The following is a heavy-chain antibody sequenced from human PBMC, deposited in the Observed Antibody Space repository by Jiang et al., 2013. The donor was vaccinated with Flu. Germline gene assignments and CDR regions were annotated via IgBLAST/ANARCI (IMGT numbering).Heavy chain of an antibody. J-gene: IGHJ4*02. CDR1: GGSISSSIYY. V-gene: IGHV4-39*01. D-gene: IGHD5-18*01. Sequence: TLSLTCTVSGGSISSSIYYWGWDPPAPRKGLEWIGNIYYSGNTYYSPSLESRVTISVDTSQNQFSLKLRSVTAADTAVYYCASRGYSYGHGLDYWGQGTLVTVSS. CDR2: IYYSGNT. CDR3: ASRGYSYGHGLDY.